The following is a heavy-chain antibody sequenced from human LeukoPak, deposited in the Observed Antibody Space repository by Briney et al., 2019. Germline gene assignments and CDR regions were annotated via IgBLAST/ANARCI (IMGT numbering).Heavy chain of an antibody. CDR2: ISYDGSNK. CDR3: ARAFWSGGF. D-gene: IGHD3-3*01. V-gene: IGHV3-30*04. CDR1: GFTFSSYA. J-gene: IGHJ4*02. Sequence: GGSLRLSCAASGFTFSSYAMHWVRQAPGKGLEWVAVISYDGSNKYYADSVKGRFTISRDNSKNTLYLQMNSLRAEDTAVYYCARAFWSGGFWGQGTLVTVSS.